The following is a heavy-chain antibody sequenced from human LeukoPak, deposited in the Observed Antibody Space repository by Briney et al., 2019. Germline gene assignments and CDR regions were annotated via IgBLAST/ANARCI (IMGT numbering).Heavy chain of an antibody. V-gene: IGHV4-34*01. CDR3: ARVFRDMTTKIFDY. J-gene: IGHJ4*02. D-gene: IGHD4-17*01. CDR1: GGSFSGYY. Sequence: PSETLSLTCAVYGGSFSGYYWSWIRQPPGKGLEWIGEINHSGSTNYNPSLKSRVTISVDTSKNQFSLKLSSVTAEDTAVYYCARVFRDMTTKIFDYWGQGTLVTVSS. CDR2: INHSGST.